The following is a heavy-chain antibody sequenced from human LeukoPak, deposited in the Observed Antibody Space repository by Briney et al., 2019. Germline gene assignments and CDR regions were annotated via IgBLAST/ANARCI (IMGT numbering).Heavy chain of an antibody. CDR2: SYYSGST. CDR3: ASRISSGSSWYRPFDY. CDR1: GDSISTYY. Sequence: SETLSLTCSVSGDSISTYYWTWIRQPPGKGLEWIGSSYYSGSTNYNPSLKSRVTISLDTSKNQFSLKLNSVTAADTAVYYCASRISSGSSWYRPFDYWGQGTLVTVSS. D-gene: IGHD6-13*01. V-gene: IGHV4-59*01. J-gene: IGHJ4*02.